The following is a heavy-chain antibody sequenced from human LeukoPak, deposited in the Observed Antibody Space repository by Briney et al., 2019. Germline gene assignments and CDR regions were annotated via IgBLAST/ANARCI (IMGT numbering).Heavy chain of an antibody. D-gene: IGHD4-17*01. CDR3: ASEGSSDYHWGF. CDR1: GYTFTGYY. CDR2: INPKSGGT. V-gene: IGHV1-2*02. J-gene: IGHJ4*02. Sequence: ASVKVSCKASGYTFTGYYMHWVRQAPGQGLEWMGWINPKSGGTKYAQNFQGRVTMTRDTSISTAYMELSRLRSDDTAVYFCASEGSSDYHWGFRGQGTLVTVSS.